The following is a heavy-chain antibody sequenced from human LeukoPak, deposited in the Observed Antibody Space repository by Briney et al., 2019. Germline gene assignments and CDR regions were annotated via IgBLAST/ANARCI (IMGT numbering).Heavy chain of an antibody. J-gene: IGHJ5*02. CDR2: ISGSGGST. CDR1: GFTFSSYG. V-gene: IGHV3-23*01. Sequence: PGGSLRLSCAASGFTFSSYGMSSVRQAPGKGLEWVSAISGSGGSTYYADSVKGRFTISRDNSKNTLYLQMNSLRAEDTAVYYCAKDGYGSGSYYKENWFDPWGQGTLVTVSS. D-gene: IGHD3-10*01. CDR3: AKDGYGSGSYYKENWFDP.